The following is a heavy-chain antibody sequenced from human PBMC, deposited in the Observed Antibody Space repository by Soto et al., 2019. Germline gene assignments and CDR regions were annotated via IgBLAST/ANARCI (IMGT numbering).Heavy chain of an antibody. CDR1: GLPATYNY. D-gene: IGHD1-20*01. CDR3: ATDTYKPWTK. Sequence: EVRLMESGGGLVQPGESLKLSCRVSGLPATYNYMSWVRQAPGKGLEWVSVFYYGGQTYYADSVKGRFTISRDNSQNTLYLDITSLSPADTAVYYFATDTYKPWTKWGQGTLVTVSS. CDR2: FYYGGQT. J-gene: IGHJ4*02. V-gene: IGHV3-53*04.